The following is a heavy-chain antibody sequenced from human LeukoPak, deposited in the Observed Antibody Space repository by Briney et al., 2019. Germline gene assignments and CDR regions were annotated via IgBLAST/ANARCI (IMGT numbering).Heavy chain of an antibody. CDR1: GYTFTGYY. CDR3: ARGLGRWYRGPGGFN. CDR2: MNPNSGNT. D-gene: IGHD4-23*01. V-gene: IGHV1-8*02. Sequence: ASVKVSCKASGYTFTGYYMHWVRQAPGQGLEWMGWMNPNSGNTGYAQKFQGRVTMTRNTSISTAYMELSSLRSEDTAVYYCARGLGRWYRGPGGFNWGQGTLVTVSS. J-gene: IGHJ4*02.